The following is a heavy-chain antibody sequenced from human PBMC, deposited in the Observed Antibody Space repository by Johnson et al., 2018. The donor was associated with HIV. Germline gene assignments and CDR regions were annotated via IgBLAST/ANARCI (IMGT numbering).Heavy chain of an antibody. V-gene: IGHV3-30*04. J-gene: IGHJ3*02. CDR2: ISYDGSNR. CDR1: GFTFSSYT. CDR3: ARGRGALDI. Sequence: QVQLVESGGGVVQPGRSLRLSCAASGFTFSSYTMHWVRQAPGKGLEWVAVISYDGSNRYYADSVKGRFTISRDNSKNTLFLQMNSLRVEDTAVYYCARGRGALDIWGQGTKVTVSS. D-gene: IGHD3-16*01.